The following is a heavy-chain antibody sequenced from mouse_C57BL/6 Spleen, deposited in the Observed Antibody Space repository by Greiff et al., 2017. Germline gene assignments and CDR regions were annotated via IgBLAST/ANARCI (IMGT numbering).Heavy chain of an antibody. CDR1: GFNIKDDY. V-gene: IGHV14-4*01. D-gene: IGHD2-5*01. J-gene: IGHJ1*03. CDR2: IDPENGDT. CDR3: THGSNYRYFDV. Sequence: VHVKQSGAELVRPGASVKLSCTASGFNIKDDYMHWVKQRPEQGLEWIGWIDPENGDTAYASKFQGKATITADTSSNTAYLQLSSLTSEDTAVYYCTHGSNYRYFDVWGTGTTVTVSS.